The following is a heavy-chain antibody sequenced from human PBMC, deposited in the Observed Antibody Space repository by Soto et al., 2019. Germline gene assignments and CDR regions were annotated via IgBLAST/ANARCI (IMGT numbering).Heavy chain of an antibody. V-gene: IGHV3-9*01. J-gene: IGHJ4*02. CDR2: ISWNSGSI. CDR3: AKDIGRAGIVVVPAAIAVAGYFDY. CDR1: GFTFDDYA. D-gene: IGHD2-2*02. Sequence: PGGSLRLSCAASGFTFDDYAMHWVRQAPGKGLEWVSGISWNSGSIGYADSVKGRFTISGDNAKNSLYLQMNSLRAEDTALYYCAKDIGRAGIVVVPAAIAVAGYFDYWGQGTLVTVS.